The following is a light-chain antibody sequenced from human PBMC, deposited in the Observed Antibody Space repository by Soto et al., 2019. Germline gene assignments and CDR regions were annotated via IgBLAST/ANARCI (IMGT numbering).Light chain of an antibody. J-gene: IGLJ2*01. CDR3: SSYTSSSTGVV. V-gene: IGLV2-14*01. CDR2: DVS. CDR1: SSEVGGYNY. Sequence: QSALTQPASVSGSPGQSITISCTGTSSEVGGYNYVSWYQQHPGKAPKLMIYDVSNRPSGVSNRFSGSKSGNTASLTISGLQAEDEADYYCSSYTSSSTGVVFGGGTKVTVL.